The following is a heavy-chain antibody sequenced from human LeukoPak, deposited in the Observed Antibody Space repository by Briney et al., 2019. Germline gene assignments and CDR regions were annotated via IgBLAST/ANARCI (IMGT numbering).Heavy chain of an antibody. CDR3: ARSRCYNCAFDI. CDR2: IYSSGST. V-gene: IGHV4-4*07. CDR1: DASISNYY. Sequence: SETLSLTCTVSDASISNYYWNWIRQPAGKGLEWIGRIYSSGSTNYNPSLKSPVTMSVDTSKNQFSLKLNSVIAADTAVYYWARSRCYNCAFDIWGQGTMVTVSS. D-gene: IGHD2-2*02. J-gene: IGHJ3*02.